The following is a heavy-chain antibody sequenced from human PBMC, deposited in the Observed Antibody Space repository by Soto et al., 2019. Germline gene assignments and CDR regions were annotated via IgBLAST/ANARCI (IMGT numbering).Heavy chain of an antibody. D-gene: IGHD3-22*01. Sequence: EVPLVYSGGGLVQPGGSLRLSCAASGFTVSSNYMSWVRQAPGKGLEWVSVIYSGGNTYYADSVKRRFTISRDNSKNTVYLEMDSMRAEDTAVYYCARDFDSSGYYRAEYFHHWGQGTLVTVSS. CDR2: IYSGGNT. J-gene: IGHJ1*01. CDR1: GFTVSSNY. V-gene: IGHV3-66*01. CDR3: ARDFDSSGYYRAEYFHH.